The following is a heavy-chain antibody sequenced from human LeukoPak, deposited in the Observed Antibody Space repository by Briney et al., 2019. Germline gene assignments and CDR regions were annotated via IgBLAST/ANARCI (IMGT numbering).Heavy chain of an antibody. J-gene: IGHJ3*02. Sequence: GGSLRLSCAASGFTFSSYSMNWVRQAPGKGLEWVSSISSSSSYIYYADSVKGRFTISRDNAKNSLYLQMNSLRAEDTAVYYCARYCSGGSRYSGGAFDIWGQGTMVTVSS. CDR2: ISSSSSYI. D-gene: IGHD2-15*01. V-gene: IGHV3-21*01. CDR1: GFTFSSYS. CDR3: ARYCSGGSRYSGGAFDI.